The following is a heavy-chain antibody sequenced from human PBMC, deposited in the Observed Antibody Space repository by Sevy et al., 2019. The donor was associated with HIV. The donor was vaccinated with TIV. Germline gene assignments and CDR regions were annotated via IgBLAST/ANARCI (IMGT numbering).Heavy chain of an antibody. D-gene: IGHD3-10*01. J-gene: IGHJ5*01. CDR1: GFTFSDYT. CDR3: TRVRGLLGWFDS. CDR2: ISYDGSRT. V-gene: IGHV3-30*04. Sequence: GGSLRLSCAASGFTFSDYTIHWVRQAPGKGLEWVAVISYDGSRTSYADSVKGRFTISRDNSKNTLFLQMNSLRAADTAAYYCTRVRGLLGWFDSWGQGTLVTVSS.